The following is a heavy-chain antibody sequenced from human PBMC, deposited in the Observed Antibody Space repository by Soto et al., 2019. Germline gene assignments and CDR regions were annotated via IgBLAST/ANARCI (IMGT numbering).Heavy chain of an antibody. J-gene: IGHJ4*02. V-gene: IGHV3-21*01. CDR1: GFTFSSYS. CDR3: ARASHGSSSVGDY. D-gene: IGHD6-6*01. CDR2: ISSSSSYI. Sequence: GGSLRLSCAASGFTFSSYSMNWVRQAPGKGLEWVSSISSSSSYIYYADSVKGRFTISRDNAKNSLYLQMNSLRAEDTAVYCCARASHGSSSVGDYWGQGTLVTVSS.